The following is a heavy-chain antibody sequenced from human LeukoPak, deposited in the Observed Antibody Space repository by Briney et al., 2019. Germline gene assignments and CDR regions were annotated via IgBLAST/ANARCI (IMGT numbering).Heavy chain of an antibody. CDR3: ARGLAYCSSTSCRAGYGY. V-gene: IGHV4-34*01. Sequence: SETLSFTCAVYGGSFSGYYWSWIRQPPGKRLEWIGEINHSGSTNYNPSLKSRVTISVDTSKNQFSLKLSSVTAADTAVYYCARGLAYCSSTSCRAGYGYWGQGTLVTVSS. CDR2: INHSGST. J-gene: IGHJ4*02. CDR1: GGSFSGYY. D-gene: IGHD2-2*01.